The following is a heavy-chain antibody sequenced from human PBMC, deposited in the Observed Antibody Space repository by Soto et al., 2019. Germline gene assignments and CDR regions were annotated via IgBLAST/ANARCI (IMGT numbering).Heavy chain of an antibody. CDR2: INPFDGSR. V-gene: IGHV1-46*03. J-gene: IGHJ4*02. CDR1: GYIFTSYY. Sequence: QVQLVQSGAEVKKPGASVKVSCKASGYIFTSYYIHWVRQAPGQGLEWMGWINPFDGSRMFAQSFQGRVTMTRDSSTSTVHMEVSSLRSEDTAVYYCSRVAPGDTSPFDHWGQGTLVTVSS. D-gene: IGHD3-10*01. CDR3: SRVAPGDTSPFDH.